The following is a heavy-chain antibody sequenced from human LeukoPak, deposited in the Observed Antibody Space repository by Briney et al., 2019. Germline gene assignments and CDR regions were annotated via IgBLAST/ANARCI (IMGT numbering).Heavy chain of an antibody. CDR2: INWNGGST. D-gene: IGHD3-22*01. Sequence: GGSLRLSCAASGFTFDDYGMSWVRQAPGKGLEWVSGINWNGGSTGYADSVKGRFTISRDNAKNSLYLQMNSLRAEDTAVYCCARVQTSSGYYYTPLYYFDYWGQGTLVTVSS. CDR3: ARVQTSSGYYYTPLYYFDY. CDR1: GFTFDDYG. V-gene: IGHV3-20*04. J-gene: IGHJ4*02.